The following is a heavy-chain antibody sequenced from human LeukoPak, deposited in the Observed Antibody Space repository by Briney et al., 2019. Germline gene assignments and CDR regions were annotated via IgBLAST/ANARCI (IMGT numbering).Heavy chain of an antibody. J-gene: IGHJ1*01. CDR3: VRQISSY. CDR1: GYTFTDYY. D-gene: IGHD2/OR15-2a*01. CDR2: INSNSGDT. Sequence: ASVKVSCRASGYTFTDYYIHWVRQAPGQRLEWMGSINSNSGDTNYAQKFQGRVTMTRDTSISTAYIELSRLTSVDTAVYYCVRQISSYWGQGTLGTVSS. V-gene: IGHV1-2*02.